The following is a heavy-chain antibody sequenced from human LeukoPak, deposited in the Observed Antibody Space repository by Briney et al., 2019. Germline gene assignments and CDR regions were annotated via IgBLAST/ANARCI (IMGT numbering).Heavy chain of an antibody. CDR1: GGSFSGYY. D-gene: IGHD6-13*01. CDR2: INHSGST. V-gene: IGHV4-34*01. CDR3: ARRHSSSWYENYYYYGMDV. Sequence: SETLSLTCAVYGGSFSGYYWSWIRQPPGKGLEWIGEINHSGSTNYNPSLKSRVTISVDTSKNQFSLKLSSVTAADTAVYYCARRHSSSWYENYYYYGMDVWGKGTTVTVSS. J-gene: IGHJ6*04.